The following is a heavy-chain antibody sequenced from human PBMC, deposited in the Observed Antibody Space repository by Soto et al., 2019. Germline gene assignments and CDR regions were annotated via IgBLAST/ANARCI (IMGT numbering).Heavy chain of an antibody. J-gene: IGHJ6*02. CDR3: VRYWGAGTCYLGAGGNFYGLDV. CDR1: GLTFSYYA. D-gene: IGHD2-15*01. V-gene: IGHV3-30*04. CDR2: ISYDGAKK. Sequence: QEQLVESGGGVVQPGRSLRLSCAASGLTFSYYAMHWVRQAPGKGLEWVAVISYDGAKKYYADSVQGRFTISRDNSQNTVYLPLNSLRAEYTAVFYCVRYWGAGTCYLGAGGNFYGLDVWGQGTTVTVSS.